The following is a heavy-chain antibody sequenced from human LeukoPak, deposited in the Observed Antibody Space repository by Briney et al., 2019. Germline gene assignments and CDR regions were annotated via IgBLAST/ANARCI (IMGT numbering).Heavy chain of an antibody. CDR2: INPSGGST. CDR1: GYTFTGYY. Sequence: GASVKVSCKASGYTFTGYYMHWVRQAPGQGLEWMGIINPSGGSTSYAQKFQGRVTMTRDMSTSTLYMQLSSLTSEDTAVYYCARGGHGTSVAVAGTGDFWGQGTLVTVSS. D-gene: IGHD6-19*01. J-gene: IGHJ4*02. CDR3: ARGGHGTSVAVAGTGDF. V-gene: IGHV1-46*01.